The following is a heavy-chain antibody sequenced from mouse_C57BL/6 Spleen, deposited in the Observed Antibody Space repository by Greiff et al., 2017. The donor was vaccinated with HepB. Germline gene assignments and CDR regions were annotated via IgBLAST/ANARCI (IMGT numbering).Heavy chain of an antibody. CDR1: GYTFTDYN. CDR2: INPNNGGT. CDR3: ARRKLDSYYYGSPWFAY. Sequence: EVQLQQSGPELVKPGASVKIPCKASGYTFTDYNMDWVKQSHGKSLEWIGDINPNNGGTIYNQKFKGKATLTVDKSSSTAYMELRSLTSEDTAVYYCARRKLDSYYYGSPWFAYWGQGTLVTVSA. V-gene: IGHV1-18*01. D-gene: IGHD1-1*01. J-gene: IGHJ3*01.